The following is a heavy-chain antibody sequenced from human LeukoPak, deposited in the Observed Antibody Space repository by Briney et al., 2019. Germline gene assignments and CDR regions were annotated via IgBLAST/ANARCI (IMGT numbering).Heavy chain of an antibody. Sequence: SGTLSLTCAVSGGSISSSNWWSWVRQPPGKGLEWIGEIYHSGSTNYNPSLKSRVTISVDKSKNQFSLKLSSVTAADTAVYYCARVSWFPGTSYYYMDVWGKGTTVTVSS. CDR3: ARVSWFPGTSYYYMDV. V-gene: IGHV4-4*02. CDR1: GGSISSSNW. D-gene: IGHD1-1*01. J-gene: IGHJ6*03. CDR2: IYHSGST.